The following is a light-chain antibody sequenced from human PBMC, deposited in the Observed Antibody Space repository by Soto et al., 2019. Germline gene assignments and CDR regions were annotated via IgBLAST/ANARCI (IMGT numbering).Light chain of an antibody. CDR2: AAS. J-gene: IGKJ5*01. CDR1: QDINTY. Sequence: DIQLTQSPSFLSASVGDRVTITCRASQDINTYVAWYQQKPGKAPKLLIFAASTLRSGVPSRFSGRGSGTEFTVTITSLQPEDFATYYCQQRKSYPITFGQGTRLEIK. V-gene: IGKV1-9*01. CDR3: QQRKSYPIT.